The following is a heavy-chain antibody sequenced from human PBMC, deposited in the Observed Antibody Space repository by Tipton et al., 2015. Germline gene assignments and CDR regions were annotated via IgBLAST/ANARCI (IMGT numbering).Heavy chain of an antibody. CDR3: ARDLEHGMDV. CDR1: GGSVSSANYY. V-gene: IGHV4-61*01. Sequence: PGLVKPSETLSLTCSVSGGSVSSANYYWSWIRQPPGKGLEWIGYISYSGSTHYNPSVKSRVTISLDTSKNQFSLTLNSVTAADTAVYYCARDLEHGMDVWGQGTTVPVSS. CDR2: ISYSGST. D-gene: IGHD5-24*01. J-gene: IGHJ6*02.